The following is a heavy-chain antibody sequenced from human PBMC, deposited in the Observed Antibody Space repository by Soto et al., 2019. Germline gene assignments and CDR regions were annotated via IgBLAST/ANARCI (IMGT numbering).Heavy chain of an antibody. V-gene: IGHV1-18*01. CDR2: ISAYNGNT. Sequence: GASVKVSCKASGYTFTSYGISWVRQAPGQGLEWMGWISAYNGNTNYAQKLQGRVTMTTDTSTSTAYMELRSLRSDDTAVYYCARDARSIAAAGRWFDPWGQGTLVTVSS. CDR1: GYTFTSYG. J-gene: IGHJ5*02. D-gene: IGHD6-13*01. CDR3: ARDARSIAAAGRWFDP.